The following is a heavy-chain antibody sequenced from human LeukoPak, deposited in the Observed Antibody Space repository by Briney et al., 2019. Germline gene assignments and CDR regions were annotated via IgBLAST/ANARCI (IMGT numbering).Heavy chain of an antibody. Sequence: GGSLRLSCAASGFTFTSYGMHWVRQAPGKGLEWVAVIRYDGSNKYYADSVKGRFTISRDNSKNTLYLQMNSLRAEDTAVYYCASGAAYSSSWSFDYWGQGTLVTVSS. J-gene: IGHJ4*02. D-gene: IGHD6-13*01. CDR1: GFTFTSYG. CDR2: IRYDGSNK. CDR3: ASGAAYSSSWSFDY. V-gene: IGHV3-33*01.